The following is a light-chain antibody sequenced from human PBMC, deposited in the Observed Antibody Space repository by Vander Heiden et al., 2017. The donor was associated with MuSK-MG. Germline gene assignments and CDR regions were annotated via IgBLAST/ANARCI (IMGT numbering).Light chain of an antibody. V-gene: IGKV1-33*01. CDR3: QQYDNLPLT. CDR1: QDISNY. Sequence: IQMPQSPSSLSASVGDRVTITCQASQDISNYLNWYQQKPGKAPKLLIYDASNLETGVPSRFSGSGSGTDFTFTISSLQPEDIATYYCQQYDNLPLTFGGGTKVEIK. J-gene: IGKJ4*01. CDR2: DAS.